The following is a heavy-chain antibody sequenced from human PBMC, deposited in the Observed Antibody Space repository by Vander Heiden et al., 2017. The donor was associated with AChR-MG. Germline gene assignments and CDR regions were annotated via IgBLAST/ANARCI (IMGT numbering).Heavy chain of an antibody. CDR2: ISGSGGST. Sequence: EVQLLESGGGLVQPGGSLRLSCAASGFTFSSYAMSWVRQAPGKGLEWVSAISGSGGSTYYADSVKGRLTISRDNSKNTLYLQMNSLRAEDTAVYYCAKGYCSGGSCYWFDPWGQGTLVTVSS. J-gene: IGHJ5*02. V-gene: IGHV3-23*01. CDR1: GFTFSSYA. D-gene: IGHD2-15*01. CDR3: AKGYCSGGSCYWFDP.